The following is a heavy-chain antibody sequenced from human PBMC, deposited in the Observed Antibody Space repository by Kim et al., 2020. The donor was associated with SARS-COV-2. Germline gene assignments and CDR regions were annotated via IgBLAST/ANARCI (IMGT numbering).Heavy chain of an antibody. J-gene: IGHJ2*01. CDR1: GYTFTGYY. Sequence: ASVKVSCKASGYTFTGYYMHWVRQAPGQGLEWMGRINPNSGGTNYAQKFQGRVTMTRDTSISTAYMELSRLRSDDTAVYYCARESRSSHYYDSSGNWYFDLWGRGTLVTVSS. D-gene: IGHD3-22*01. CDR2: INPNSGGT. V-gene: IGHV1-2*06. CDR3: ARESRSSHYYDSSGNWYFDL.